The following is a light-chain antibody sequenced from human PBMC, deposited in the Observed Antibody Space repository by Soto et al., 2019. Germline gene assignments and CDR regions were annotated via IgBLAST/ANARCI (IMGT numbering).Light chain of an antibody. Sequence: QSALTQPASVSGSPGQSITISCTGTSSDVGGYNYVSWYQQHPGKAPKLIIYDVTNRPSGVSNRFSGSKSGNTASLTISGLQAEDEADYYCISYTSSSTLEVFGTGTKLTVL. CDR2: DVT. CDR3: ISYTSSSTLEV. V-gene: IGLV2-14*01. J-gene: IGLJ1*01. CDR1: SSDVGGYNY.